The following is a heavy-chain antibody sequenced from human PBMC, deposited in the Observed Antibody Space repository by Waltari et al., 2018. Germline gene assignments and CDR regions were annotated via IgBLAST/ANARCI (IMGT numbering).Heavy chain of an antibody. CDR3: ATVEWYRMDY. CDR1: GFTFSRSW. J-gene: IGHJ4*02. V-gene: IGHV3-7*01. CDR2: IKEDGSEG. Sequence: EVQLVASGGGLVQPRGSLRISCAASGFTFSRSWMTWVRQAPGKGLEWVANIKEDGSEGYYVDSVKGRFTISRDNTKNALFLQMNSLRAEDTAAYYCATVEWYRMDYWGQGTLVTVSS. D-gene: IGHD3-3*01.